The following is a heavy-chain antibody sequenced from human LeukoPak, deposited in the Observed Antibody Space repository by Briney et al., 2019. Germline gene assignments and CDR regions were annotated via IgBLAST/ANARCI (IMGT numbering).Heavy chain of an antibody. CDR1: GFTFSSYG. D-gene: IGHD2-2*01. CDR3: AKDQRVYCSSTSCSYYFDY. J-gene: IGHJ4*02. CDR2: ISYDGSNK. Sequence: GGSLRLSCAASGFTFSSYGMHWVRQAPGKGLEWVAVISYDGSNKYYVDSVKGRFTISRDNSKNTLYLQMNSLRAEDTAVYYCAKDQRVYCSSTSCSYYFDYWGQGTLVTVSS. V-gene: IGHV3-30*18.